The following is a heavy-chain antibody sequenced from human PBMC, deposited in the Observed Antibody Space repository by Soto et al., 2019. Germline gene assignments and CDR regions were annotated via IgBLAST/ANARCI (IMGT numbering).Heavy chain of an antibody. V-gene: IGHV3-30-3*01. CDR3: ARDSIAARPSFDY. J-gene: IGHJ4*02. CDR1: GFTFSSYA. Sequence: QVQLVESGGGVVQPGRSLRLSCAASGFTFSSYAMHWVRQAPGKGLEWVAVISYDGNNKYYADSVKGRFTISRDNSKNTLYLQMNSLRAEDTAMYYCARDSIAARPSFDYWGQGTLVTVSS. D-gene: IGHD6-6*01. CDR2: ISYDGNNK.